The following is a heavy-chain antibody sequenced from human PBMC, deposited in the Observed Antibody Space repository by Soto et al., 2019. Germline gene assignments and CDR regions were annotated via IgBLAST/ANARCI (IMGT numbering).Heavy chain of an antibody. V-gene: IGHV4-30-4*01. CDR3: SRGSTFYGFLT. CDR2: IYYIGTT. CDR1: GDYMGSGDYY. Sequence: QVQLQVSGPGLVKPSQTLSLTCTVSGDYMGSGDYYWTWIRQPPGMGLEWSGYIYYIGTTFYNPSLARRVNISIDTSRLPSSLSLTSVTAADTAVYCCSRGSTFYGFLTWGQGTLVTVSS. D-gene: IGHD3-10*01. J-gene: IGHJ5*02.